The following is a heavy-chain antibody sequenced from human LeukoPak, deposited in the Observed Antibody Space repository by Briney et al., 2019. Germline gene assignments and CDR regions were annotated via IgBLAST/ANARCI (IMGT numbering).Heavy chain of an antibody. V-gene: IGHV3-21*06. CDR3: AREGLLTGLGHDGFDI. J-gene: IGHJ3*02. Sequence: GGSLRLSCAASGFIFNTYNINWVRQAPGKGLEWVSSISSFSRYIYYADPVKGRFTISRDNAKNSLYLQMNGLRAEDTAVYYCAREGLLTGLGHDGFDIWGQGTLVTVSS. CDR1: GFIFNTYN. CDR2: ISSFSRYI. D-gene: IGHD7-27*01.